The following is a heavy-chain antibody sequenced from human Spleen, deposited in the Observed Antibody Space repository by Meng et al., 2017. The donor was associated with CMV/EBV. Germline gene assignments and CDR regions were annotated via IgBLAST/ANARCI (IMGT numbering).Heavy chain of an antibody. CDR3: ARDLRPRIAGEKYFQH. V-gene: IGHV3-21*01. CDR2: ISSSSSYI. Sequence: FTFSSYSMNWVRQAPGKGLEWVSSISSSSSYIYYADSVKGRFTISRDNAKNSLYLQMNSLRIEDTAMYYCARDLRPRIAGEKYFQHWGQGTLVTVSS. J-gene: IGHJ1*01. CDR1: FTFSSYS. D-gene: IGHD6-13*01.